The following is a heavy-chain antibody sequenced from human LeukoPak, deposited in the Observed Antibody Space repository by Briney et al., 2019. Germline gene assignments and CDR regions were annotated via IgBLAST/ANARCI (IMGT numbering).Heavy chain of an antibody. J-gene: IGHJ4*02. V-gene: IGHV3-23*01. CDR2: ISGSGGTT. D-gene: IGHD3-10*01. CDR1: GFIFSRYG. Sequence: GGSLRLSCEASGFIFSRYGMTWVRQAPGKGLEWVSAISGSGGTTYYADSVKGRFTISRDNSKNTLYLQMNSLRAEDTAVYYCAKDRGIISDYWGQGTLVTVSS. CDR3: AKDRGIISDY.